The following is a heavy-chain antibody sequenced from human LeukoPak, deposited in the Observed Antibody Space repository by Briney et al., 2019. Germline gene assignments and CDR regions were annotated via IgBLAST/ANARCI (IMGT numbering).Heavy chain of an antibody. D-gene: IGHD3-10*01. CDR1: GGSISSGGYS. J-gene: IGHJ4*02. CDR2: IYHSGST. CDR3: ARAARGGAFDY. V-gene: IGHV4-30-2*01. Sequence: SETLSLTCAVSGGSISSGGYSWRWIRQPPGKGLEWIGYIYHSGSTYYNPSLKSRVTISVDRSKNQSSLKLSPVNAADTAVYYCARAARGGAFDYWGQGTLVTVSS.